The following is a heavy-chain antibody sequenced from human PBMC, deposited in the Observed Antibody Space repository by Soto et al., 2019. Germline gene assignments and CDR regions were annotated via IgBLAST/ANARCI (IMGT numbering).Heavy chain of an antibody. CDR1: GYTFTSYG. J-gene: IGHJ4*02. Sequence: ASVKVSCKASGYTFTSYGISWVRQAPGQGLEWMGWISAYNGNTNYAQKLQGRVTMTTDTSTSTAYMELRSLRSDDTAVYYCARDFTPLAYCGGDCYSPFDYWGQGNLVTVSS. V-gene: IGHV1-18*01. CDR3: ARDFTPLAYCGGDCYSPFDY. D-gene: IGHD2-21*02. CDR2: ISAYNGNT.